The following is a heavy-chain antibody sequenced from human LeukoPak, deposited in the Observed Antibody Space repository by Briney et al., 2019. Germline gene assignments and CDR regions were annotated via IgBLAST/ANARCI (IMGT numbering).Heavy chain of an antibody. D-gene: IGHD6-19*01. CDR1: GFTFSSYA. CDR2: ISGSGGGT. V-gene: IGHV3-23*01. Sequence: PGGSLRLSCAASGFTFSSYAMSWVCQAPGKGLEWVSTISGSGGGTYYADSVKGRFTISRDNSKNTLYLQMNSLRAEDTALYYCANIAVAVPNDYWGQGTLVTVSS. CDR3: ANIAVAVPNDY. J-gene: IGHJ4*02.